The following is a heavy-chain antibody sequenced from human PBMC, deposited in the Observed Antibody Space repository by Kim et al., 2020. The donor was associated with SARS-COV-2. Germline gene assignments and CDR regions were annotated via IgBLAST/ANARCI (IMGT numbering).Heavy chain of an antibody. CDR2: ISGSGGST. J-gene: IGHJ4*02. CDR1: GFTFSSYA. D-gene: IGHD3-10*01. Sequence: GGSLRLSCGASGFTFSSYAMSWVRQAPGKGLEWVSAISGSGGSTYYADSVKGRFTISRDNSKNTLYLQMNSLRAEDTAVYYCAKPYYYGSGSYYFDYWGQGTLVTVSS. CDR3: AKPYYYGSGSYYFDY. V-gene: IGHV3-23*01.